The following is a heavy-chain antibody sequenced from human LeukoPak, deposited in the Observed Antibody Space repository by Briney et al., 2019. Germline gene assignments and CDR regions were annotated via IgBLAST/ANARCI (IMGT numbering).Heavy chain of an antibody. D-gene: IGHD3-10*01. CDR1: GYTLTAYY. CDR2: INPNSGDT. CDR3: VRENYKFDY. V-gene: IGHV1-2*06. J-gene: IGHJ4*02. Sequence: ASVKVSCKASGYTLTAYYMHWVRQAPGQGLEWMGRINPNSGDTSYSQKFQGRVNITRDTSISTAYMELSSLRSDDTAVYYCVRENYKFDYWGQGTLVTVSS.